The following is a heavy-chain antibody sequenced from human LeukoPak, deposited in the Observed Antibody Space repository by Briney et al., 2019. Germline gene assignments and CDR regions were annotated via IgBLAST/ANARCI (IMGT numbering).Heavy chain of an antibody. CDR2: ISNSGTYI. Sequence: AGGSLRLSCAASGFTFSDYSMNWVRQAPGKGLEWVSSISNSGTYIYYLDSLRGRFTISRDNAKNSLYLQMNSLRAEDTAVYYCARDSYCSSTSCYPWFDPWGQGTLVTVSS. CDR3: ARDSYCSSTSCYPWFDP. J-gene: IGHJ5*02. V-gene: IGHV3-21*01. D-gene: IGHD2-2*01. CDR1: GFTFSDYS.